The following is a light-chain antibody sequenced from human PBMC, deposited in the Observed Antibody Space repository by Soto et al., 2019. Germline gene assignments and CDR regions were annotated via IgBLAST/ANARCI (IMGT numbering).Light chain of an antibody. CDR3: QQSYSSTPT. Sequence: DIQMTQSPSSRSSSLEDRVIITCRASQSISKHLNWYQQKPGKAPKLLIFAASSLQSGVPSRFSDSRSGPDCTITISCLKTEDGATYYCQQSYSSTPTFGQGTKVDIK. J-gene: IGKJ1*01. CDR1: QSISKH. V-gene: IGKV1-39*01. CDR2: AAS.